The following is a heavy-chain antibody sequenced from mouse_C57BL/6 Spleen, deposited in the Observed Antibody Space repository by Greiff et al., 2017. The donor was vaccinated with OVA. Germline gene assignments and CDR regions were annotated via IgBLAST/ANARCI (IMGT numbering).Heavy chain of an antibody. V-gene: IGHV1-66*01. J-gene: IGHJ4*01. CDR3: ARYDYDEGGYAMDY. Sequence: VQLQQSGPELVKPGASVKISCKASGYSFTSYYIHWVKQRPGQGLEWIGWIYPGSGNTKYNEKFKGKATLTADTSSSTAYMQLSSLTSEDSAVYYCARYDYDEGGYAMDYWGQGTSVTVSS. CDR1: GYSFTSYY. CDR2: IYPGSGNT. D-gene: IGHD2-4*01.